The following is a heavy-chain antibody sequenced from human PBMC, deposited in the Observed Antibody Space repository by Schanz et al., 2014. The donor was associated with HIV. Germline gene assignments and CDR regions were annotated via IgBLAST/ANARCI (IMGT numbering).Heavy chain of an antibody. V-gene: IGHV3-48*02. J-gene: IGHJ6*02. CDR3: ARSPSYGMDV. CDR2: ISSSSTTR. CDR1: GFTFSTYR. Sequence: EVRLVESGGTSVQPGGSLRLSCAASGFTFSTYRMNWVRQAPGKGLEWVSYISSSSTTRHYADSVKGRFTISRDNAKNSLSLQMNSLRDEDTAVYYCARSPSYGMDVWGQGNPGHRLL.